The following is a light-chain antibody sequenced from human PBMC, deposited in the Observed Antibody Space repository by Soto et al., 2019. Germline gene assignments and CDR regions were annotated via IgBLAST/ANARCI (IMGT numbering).Light chain of an antibody. V-gene: IGKV3-20*01. J-gene: IGKJ2*01. CDR2: GAS. Sequence: EIVLTQSPGTLSLSPGERATLSCRASQSVSSSYLAWYQQKPGQAPRLLIYGASSRATGIPDRFSGSGSGTDFTLTISRLEPEDCAVYYCHQYGSSPPRTFGQGTQLEIK. CDR1: QSVSSSY. CDR3: HQYGSSPPRT.